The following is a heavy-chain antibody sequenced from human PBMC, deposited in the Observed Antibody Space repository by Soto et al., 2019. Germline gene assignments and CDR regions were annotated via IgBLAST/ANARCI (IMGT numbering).Heavy chain of an antibody. Sequence: QVQLVKSGAAVKKPGSSVKVSCKASGGTFSSYSFTWVRQAPGQGLEWMGRIIPILGIANYAQKFQGRVTISADKSTSTAYMELSSLRSEDTAVYYCATDKDSTYDHWGQGTLVTVSS. CDR2: IIPILGIA. CDR3: ATDKDSTYDH. J-gene: IGHJ5*02. V-gene: IGHV1-69*08. CDR1: GGTFSSYS. D-gene: IGHD4-4*01.